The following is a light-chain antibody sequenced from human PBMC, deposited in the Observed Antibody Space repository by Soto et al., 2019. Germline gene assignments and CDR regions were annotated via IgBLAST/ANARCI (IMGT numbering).Light chain of an antibody. CDR1: SSDVGGYKY. Sequence: QSALTQPPSASGSPGLSVTISCTGTSSDVGGYKYVSWYQQHPGKAPKLMIHEVNKRPSGVPDRFSGSKSGNTASLTVSGLQAEDEADYYCSSYAGSILVFGGGTKVTVL. CDR3: SSYAGSILV. J-gene: IGLJ2*01. CDR2: EVN. V-gene: IGLV2-8*01.